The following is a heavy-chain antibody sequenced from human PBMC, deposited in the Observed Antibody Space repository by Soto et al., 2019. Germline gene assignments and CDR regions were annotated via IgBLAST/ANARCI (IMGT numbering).Heavy chain of an antibody. CDR2: ISSTTNYI. CDR3: ARESEDLTSNFDY. CDR1: GFTFTRYS. J-gene: IGHJ4*02. V-gene: IGHV3-21*06. Sequence: PGGSLRLSCAASGFTFTRYSMNWVRQAPGKGLEWVSSISSTTNYIYYGDSMKGRFTISRDNAKNSLYLEMNSLRAEDTAVYYCARESEDLTSNFDYWGQGTLVTVAS.